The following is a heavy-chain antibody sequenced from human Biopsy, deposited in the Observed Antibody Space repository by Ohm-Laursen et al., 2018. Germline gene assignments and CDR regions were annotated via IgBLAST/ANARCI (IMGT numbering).Heavy chain of an antibody. CDR1: GGSIRSYY. J-gene: IGHJ6*02. CDR2: ISYSGCT. D-gene: IGHD2-8*02. Sequence: TLSLTCTVSGGSIRSYYWSWIRQTPGKGLVWIGYISYSGCTKYNPSLKSRVTISVDTSNNQFSLRLNSVTAAGTAVYYCARETYSTGGAYYYFYGMDVWGQGTPVTVSS. V-gene: IGHV4-59*01. CDR3: ARETYSTGGAYYYFYGMDV.